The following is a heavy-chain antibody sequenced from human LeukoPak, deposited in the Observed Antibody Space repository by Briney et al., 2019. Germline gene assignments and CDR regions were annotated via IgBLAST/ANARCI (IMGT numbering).Heavy chain of an antibody. V-gene: IGHV3-53*01. D-gene: IGHD6-25*01. J-gene: IGHJ4*02. CDR3: ARGPPAETFINF. Sequence: PGGSLRLSCTASGFTVSHNYMHWVRQAPGKGLEWVSVIHSGGSSYHADSVKGRFTISRDNSKNTVFLQLNSLRAEDTAVYYCARGPPAETFINFGGQGTLVTVSS. CDR2: IHSGGSS. CDR1: GFTVSHNY.